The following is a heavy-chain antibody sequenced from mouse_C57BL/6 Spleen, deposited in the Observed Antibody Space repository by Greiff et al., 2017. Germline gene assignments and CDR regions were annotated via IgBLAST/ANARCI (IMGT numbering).Heavy chain of an antibody. Sequence: EVQLQQSGPELVKPGASVKISCKASGYTFTDYYMNWVKQSHGKSLEWIGDINPNNGGTSYNQKFKGKATLTVDKSSSTAYMELRSLTSEDSAVYSCAGGIITTVVATDYYFDYWGQGTTLTVSS. CDR2: INPNNGGT. J-gene: IGHJ2*01. D-gene: IGHD1-1*01. CDR1: GYTFTDYY. CDR3: AGGIITTVVATDYYFDY. V-gene: IGHV1-26*01.